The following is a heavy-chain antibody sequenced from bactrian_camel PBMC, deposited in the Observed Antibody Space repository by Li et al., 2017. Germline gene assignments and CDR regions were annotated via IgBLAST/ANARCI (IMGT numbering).Heavy chain of an antibody. CDR1: GYPGYC. Sequence: HVQLVESGGGSVQAGGSLRLSCAASGYPGYCMGWFRQAPGKEPEGVSCIGWNQGRSQGRIYYADFVKGRFTISRDDAFNTLHLQMNNLMFADTAMYYCAAAVAWPAYGGRCDPTHNEYRGQGTQVTVS. CDR2: IGWNQGRSQGRI. D-gene: IGHD6*01. CDR3: AAAVAWPAYGGRCDPTHNEY. J-gene: IGHJ4*01. V-gene: IGHV3S60*01.